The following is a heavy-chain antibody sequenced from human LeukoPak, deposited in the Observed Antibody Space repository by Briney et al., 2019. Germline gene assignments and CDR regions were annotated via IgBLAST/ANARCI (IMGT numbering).Heavy chain of an antibody. Sequence: GGSLRLSCAASGFTFSSYAMSWVRQIPGKGLEWVSTISGSGGSTYYADSVKGRFTISRDNSKNTLFLQMNSLRVEDTAVYYCAKWGAQSGNYRVVDCWGRGTLVTVSS. V-gene: IGHV3-23*01. J-gene: IGHJ4*02. CDR3: AKWGAQSGNYRVVDC. CDR2: ISGSGGST. CDR1: GFTFSSYA. D-gene: IGHD3-10*01.